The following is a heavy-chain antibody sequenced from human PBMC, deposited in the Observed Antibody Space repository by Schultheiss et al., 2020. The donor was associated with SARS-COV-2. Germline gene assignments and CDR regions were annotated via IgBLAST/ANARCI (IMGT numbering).Heavy chain of an antibody. J-gene: IGHJ6*02. Sequence: GGSLRLSCAASGFTFGTYNMHWVRQAPGKGLEFVASIRSSGRDIYYADSMQGRFTVSRDNANNSLYLQMHSLRGEDTAVYYCARGAHDTGFFYYGLDVWGRGTTVTVSS. CDR2: IRSSGRDI. CDR1: GFTFGTYN. V-gene: IGHV3-21*01. D-gene: IGHD3-9*01. CDR3: ARGAHDTGFFYYGLDV.